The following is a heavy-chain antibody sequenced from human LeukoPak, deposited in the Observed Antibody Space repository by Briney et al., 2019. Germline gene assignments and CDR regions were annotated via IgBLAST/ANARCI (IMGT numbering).Heavy chain of an antibody. CDR2: INHSGST. CDR3: ARGLIYGPAY. J-gene: IGHJ4*02. Sequence: SETLSLTCAVYGGSFSGYYWSWIRQPPGKGLEWIGEINHSGSTNYNPSLKSRVTISVDTSKNQFSLKLSSVTAADTAVYYCARGLIYGPAYWGQGTLVTVSS. D-gene: IGHD3-10*01. V-gene: IGHV4-34*01. CDR1: GGSFSGYY.